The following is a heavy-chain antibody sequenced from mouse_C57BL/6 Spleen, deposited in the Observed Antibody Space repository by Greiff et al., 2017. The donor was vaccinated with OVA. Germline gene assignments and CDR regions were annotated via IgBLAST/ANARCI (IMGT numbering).Heavy chain of an antibody. J-gene: IGHJ3*01. D-gene: IGHD2-4*01. CDR1: GYTFTSYW. V-gene: IGHV1-61*01. Sequence: VQLQQPGAELVRPGSSVKLSCKASGYTFTSYWMDWVKQRPGQGLEWIGNIYPSDSETHYNQKFKDKATLTVDKSSSTAYMQLSSLTSEDSAVYYCARERDYDGWFDYWGQGTLVTVSA. CDR3: ARERDYDGWFDY. CDR2: IYPSDSET.